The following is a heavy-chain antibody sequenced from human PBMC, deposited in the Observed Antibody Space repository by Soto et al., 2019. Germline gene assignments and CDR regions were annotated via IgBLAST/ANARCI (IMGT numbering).Heavy chain of an antibody. Sequence: QVQLVQSGAEVKKPGASVKVSCKASGYTFTSYAMHWVRQAPGQRPEWMGWINAGNGNTKYSQKFQGRVTITRDTSASTAHMALTSLRSEDTAVYYCARSIVVVTALDYWCQGTLVTVSS. CDR3: ARSIVVVTALDY. V-gene: IGHV1-3*01. J-gene: IGHJ4*02. CDR1: GYTFTSYA. CDR2: INAGNGNT. D-gene: IGHD2-21*02.